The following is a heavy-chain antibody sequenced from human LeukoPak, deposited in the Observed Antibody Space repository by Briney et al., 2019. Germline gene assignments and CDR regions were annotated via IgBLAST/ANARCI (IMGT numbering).Heavy chain of an antibody. V-gene: IGHV1-46*01. D-gene: IGHD5-18*01. CDR2: INPSVGST. CDR1: GYTFTSYD. J-gene: IGHJ4*02. CDR3: ARDTKVDGYPYYY. Sequence: ASLKVSCKPSGYTFTSYDMHCVRQSPGQGLEWMGIINPSVGSTSYAQKFQGRVTMTRDTSTSTVYMDLSSLSSAETAVSHCARDTKVDGYPYYYWGQGTLITVSS.